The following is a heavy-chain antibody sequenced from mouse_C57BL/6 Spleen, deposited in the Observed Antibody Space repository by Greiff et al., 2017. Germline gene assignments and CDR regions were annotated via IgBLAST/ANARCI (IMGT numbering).Heavy chain of an antibody. CDR3: ARMGDGYYWYFDV. CDR1: GFSLTSSG. D-gene: IGHD2-3*01. J-gene: IGHJ1*03. CDR2: LWSGGST. V-gene: IGHV2-2*01. Sequence: VNLVESGPGLVQPSQSLSITCTVSGFSLTSSGVHWVRQSPGTGLEWLGVLWSGGSTDYNAAFISRLSISKDNSKSQVFFKMNSLQADDTAIYYCARMGDGYYWYFDVWGTGTTVTVSS.